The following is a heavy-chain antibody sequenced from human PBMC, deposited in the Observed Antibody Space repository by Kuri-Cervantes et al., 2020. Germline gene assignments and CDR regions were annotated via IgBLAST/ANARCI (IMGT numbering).Heavy chain of an antibody. Sequence: SETLSLTCTVSGGSISSDGYYWSWIRQHPGKGLEWIGFIYYTGSTYYNPSLKSRIIISVDTSKNQFSLKLSSVTAADTAVYYCARVPPAGMDYWGQGTLVTVSS. D-gene: IGHD2-2*01. CDR3: ARVPPAGMDY. CDR2: IYYTGST. J-gene: IGHJ4*02. CDR1: GGSISSDGYY. V-gene: IGHV4-31*03.